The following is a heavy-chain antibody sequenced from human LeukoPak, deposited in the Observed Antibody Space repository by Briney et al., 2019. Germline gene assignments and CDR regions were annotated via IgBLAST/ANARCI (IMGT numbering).Heavy chain of an antibody. CDR2: IYWNDDK. CDR3: THTVDYGGNPNDY. V-gene: IGHV2-5*01. CDR1: GFSLSSGVVG. Sequence: SGPTLVKPTQTLTLTFTFSGFSLSSGVVGVGWIRQPPVKALEWLALIYWNDDKRYSPSLKNRLTITKDTSENQVVLTLTNMEPVDTATYYCTHTVDYGGNPNDYWGQGTLVTVSS. J-gene: IGHJ4*02. D-gene: IGHD4-23*01.